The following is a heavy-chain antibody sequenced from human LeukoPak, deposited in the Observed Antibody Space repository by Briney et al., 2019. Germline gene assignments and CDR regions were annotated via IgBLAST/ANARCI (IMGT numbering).Heavy chain of an antibody. D-gene: IGHD3-16*01. V-gene: IGHV1-58*01. CDR3: AADLSNPRMGASYLDS. Sequence: ASVKVSCKASGFTSTNFAVQWVRQARGQRLEWIGWIVVGSGATKCAQDFQERVTITRDLSTSTLYMELRSLTSEDTAVYYCAADLSNPRMGASYLDSWGQGTLVTVSS. CDR2: IVVGSGAT. J-gene: IGHJ4*02. CDR1: GFTSTNFA.